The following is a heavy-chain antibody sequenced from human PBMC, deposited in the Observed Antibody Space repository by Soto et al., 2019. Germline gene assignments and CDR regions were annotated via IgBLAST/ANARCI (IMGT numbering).Heavy chain of an antibody. J-gene: IGHJ4*02. V-gene: IGHV3-74*01. CDR1: GFYFIGDW. D-gene: IGHD3-10*01. Sequence: QPGGSLRLSCAASGFYFIGDWMHWVRQVPGRGLEWVCRINTDGSSTLYADAVKGRFTISRDNAKNKLYLQMSSLRAADTAVYYCVRAAARGDSWGQGTQVTVSS. CDR2: INTDGSST. CDR3: VRAAARGDS.